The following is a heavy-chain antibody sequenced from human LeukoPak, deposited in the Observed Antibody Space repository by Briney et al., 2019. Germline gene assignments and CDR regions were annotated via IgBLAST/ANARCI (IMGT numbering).Heavy chain of an antibody. J-gene: IGHJ5*02. V-gene: IGHV3-7*05. CDR3: ARDPEVERRGWFDP. CDR1: RFTFSSYW. Sequence: GGSLRLSCAASRFTFSSYWMTWVRQAPGKGLEWVANIKQDGSEKYYVGSVKGRFTISRDNTKNSLYLQMNSLRAEDTAVYYCARDPEVERRGWFDPWGQGTLVTVSS. CDR2: IKQDGSEK. D-gene: IGHD1-1*01.